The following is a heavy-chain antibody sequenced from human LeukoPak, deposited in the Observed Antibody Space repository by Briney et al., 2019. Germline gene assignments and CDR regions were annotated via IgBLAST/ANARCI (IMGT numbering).Heavy chain of an antibody. V-gene: IGHV3-11*01. J-gene: IGHJ4*02. CDR3: ASGVILTLFDY. CDR2: ISSSGRTT. D-gene: IGHD3-16*02. CDR1: GFTVSSNY. Sequence: GGSLRLSCAVSGFTVSSNYMGWVRQAPGKGLEWVAHISSSGRTTHYADSVKGRFTISRDNAKNSLSLQMNSLRAEDTAVYYCASGVILTLFDYWGLGTLVTVSS.